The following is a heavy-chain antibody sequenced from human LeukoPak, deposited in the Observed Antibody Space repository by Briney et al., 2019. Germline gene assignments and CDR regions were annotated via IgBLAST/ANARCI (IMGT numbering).Heavy chain of an antibody. Sequence: SETLSLTCAVYGGSFSGNYWSWIRQPPGKGLEWIGYIYYSGSTNYNPSLKSRVTISVDTSKNQFSLKLSSVTAADTAVYYCARGAPPEYYFDYWGQGTLVTVSS. CDR2: IYYSGST. CDR1: GGSFSGNY. V-gene: IGHV4-59*01. CDR3: ARGAPPEYYFDY. J-gene: IGHJ4*02.